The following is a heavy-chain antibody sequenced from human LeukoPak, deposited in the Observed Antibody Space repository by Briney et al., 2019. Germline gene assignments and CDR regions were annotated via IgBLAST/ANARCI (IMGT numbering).Heavy chain of an antibody. J-gene: IGHJ3*02. CDR2: ISAYNGNT. CDR3: AREQDIVVVPAAHHDAFDI. V-gene: IGHV1-18*01. D-gene: IGHD2-2*01. Sequence: GASVKVSCKASGYTFTSYGISWVRQAPGQGLEWMGWISAYNGNTNYAQKFQGRVTITADESTSTAYMELSSLRSEDTAVYYCAREQDIVVVPAAHHDAFDIWGQGTMVTVSS. CDR1: GYTFTSYG.